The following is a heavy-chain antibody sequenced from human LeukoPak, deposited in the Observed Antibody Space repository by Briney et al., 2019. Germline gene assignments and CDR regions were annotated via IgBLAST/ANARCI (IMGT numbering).Heavy chain of an antibody. J-gene: IGHJ4*02. CDR3: ANEIRPNDY. D-gene: IGHD4/OR15-4a*01. V-gene: IGHV3-23*05. CDR2: IDISGDST. CDR1: GFPFSSHA. Sequence: GGSLSLSWVVSGFPFSSHAMCWVRQAPGRGLEWVSSIDISGDSTSYADSVKGRFTISRDNSKNTLLLQMDSLRAEDSAIYYCANEIRPNDYWGQGTLVTVSS.